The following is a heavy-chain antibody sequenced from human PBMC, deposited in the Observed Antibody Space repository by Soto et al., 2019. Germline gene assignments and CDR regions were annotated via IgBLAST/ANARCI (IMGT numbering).Heavy chain of an antibody. V-gene: IGHV4-59*01. CDR2: IYYSGST. J-gene: IGHJ4*02. Sequence: PSETLSLTCTVSGGSISSYYWSWIRQPPGKGLEWIGYIYYSGSTNYNPSLKSRVTISVDTSKNQFSLKLSSVTAADTAVYYCARAHDYYSSGWEYYFDYWGQGTLVTVSS. CDR3: ARAHDYYSSGWEYYFDY. CDR1: GGSISSYY. D-gene: IGHD6-19*01.